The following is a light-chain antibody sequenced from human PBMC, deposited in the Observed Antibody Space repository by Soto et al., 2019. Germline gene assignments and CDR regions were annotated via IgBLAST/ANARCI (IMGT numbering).Light chain of an antibody. J-gene: IGKJ5*01. V-gene: IGKV1-17*03. CDR2: AAS. Sequence: DIQMTQSPSAMSVSVGDRVTITCRASQGIGNYLAWFQQKPGKVPQRLIYAASSLQSGVPSRFSGSGSGTEFTLTISSLQPEDLAVYYCLQHNSYPFTFGQGTRLEIK. CDR3: LQHNSYPFT. CDR1: QGIGNY.